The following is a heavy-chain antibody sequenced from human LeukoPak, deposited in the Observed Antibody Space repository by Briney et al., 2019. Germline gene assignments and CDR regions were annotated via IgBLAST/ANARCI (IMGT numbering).Heavy chain of an antibody. Sequence: GASVTVSCKASGYTFTGYYMHWVRQAPGQGLEGMGWINPNSGGTNYAQKFQGRVTMTRDTSISTAYMELSRLRSDDTAVYYCASDYYDSSGYYRRAYWGQGTLVTVSS. CDR3: ASDYYDSSGYYRRAY. CDR2: INPNSGGT. V-gene: IGHV1-2*02. J-gene: IGHJ4*02. D-gene: IGHD3-22*01. CDR1: GYTFTGYY.